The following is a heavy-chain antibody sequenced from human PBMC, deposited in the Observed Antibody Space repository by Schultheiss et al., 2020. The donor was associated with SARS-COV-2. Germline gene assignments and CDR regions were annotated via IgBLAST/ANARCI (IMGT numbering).Heavy chain of an antibody. D-gene: IGHD4-17*01. CDR3: AREVLGYGRQFDY. CDR2: IYYSGTT. J-gene: IGHJ4*02. Sequence: SETLSLTCTVSGGSISSGDYYWRWIRQPPGRGLEWIGYIYYSGTTDGNPSLRSRVTISLDTSNNQFSLRLRSVTAADTAVYYCAREVLGYGRQFDYWGQGTLVTVSS. V-gene: IGHV4-61*08. CDR1: GGSISSGDYY.